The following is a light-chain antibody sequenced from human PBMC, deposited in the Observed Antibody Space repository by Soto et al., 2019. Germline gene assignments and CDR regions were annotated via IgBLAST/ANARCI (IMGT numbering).Light chain of an antibody. J-gene: IGKJ5*01. V-gene: IGKV3-11*01. Sequence: EIVLTQSPATLSLSPGERATLSCRASQSVSSYLAWYQQKPGQAPRLLIYDASNRATGIPARFSGSESGTDFTLTNSSLEPEDFAVYYCHQRSSNWPPVTFGQGKRLEIK. CDR2: DAS. CDR3: HQRSSNWPPVT. CDR1: QSVSSY.